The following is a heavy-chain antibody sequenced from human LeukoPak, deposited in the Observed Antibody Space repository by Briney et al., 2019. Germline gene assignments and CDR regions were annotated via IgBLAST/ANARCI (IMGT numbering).Heavy chain of an antibody. CDR1: GVSISSSNSY. J-gene: IGHJ4*02. CDR2: IYYSGNT. V-gene: IGHV4-39*01. D-gene: IGHD3/OR15-3a*01. CDR3: ARQTGSGLFILP. Sequence: SETLSLTCTVFGVSISSSNSYWGWIRQPPGKGLEWIGSIYYSGNTYYNASLKSQVSISIDTSKNQFSLRLTSVTAADTAVYYCARQTGSGLFILPGGQGTLVTVSS.